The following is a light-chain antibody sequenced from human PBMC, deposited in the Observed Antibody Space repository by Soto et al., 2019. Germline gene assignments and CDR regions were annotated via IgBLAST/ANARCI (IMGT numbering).Light chain of an antibody. CDR2: GAS. J-gene: IGKJ1*01. Sequence: VLKHTPCTLSLSPADRATLSCRASQSVSNNYLAWYQQKPGQAPRLLIYGASNRATGIPDRFSGSGSGTDFTLTISRLEPEDIAVYYCHPYGRSEQLGQRTKVDIK. V-gene: IGKV3-20*01. CDR3: HPYGRSEQ. CDR1: QSVSNNY.